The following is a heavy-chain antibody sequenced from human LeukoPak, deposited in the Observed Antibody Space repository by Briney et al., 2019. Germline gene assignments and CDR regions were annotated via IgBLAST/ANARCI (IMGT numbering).Heavy chain of an antibody. J-gene: IGHJ3*02. D-gene: IGHD1-20*01. Sequence: GGSLRLSCAASGFTFSSYAMSWVRQAPGRGLEGVAYIKQDGSEKFYVDSVKGRFTVSRDNARNSLYLQLNSLRDEDTAVYYCARGYGINCASTTCAGAFDIWGPGTMVTVSS. V-gene: IGHV3-7*01. CDR3: ARGYGINCASTTCAGAFDI. CDR1: GFTFSSYA. CDR2: IKQDGSEK.